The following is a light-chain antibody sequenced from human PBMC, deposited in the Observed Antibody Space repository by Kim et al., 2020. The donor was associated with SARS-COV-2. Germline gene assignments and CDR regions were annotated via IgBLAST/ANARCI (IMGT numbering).Light chain of an antibody. CDR1: NIESKI. Sequence: SYELTQPVSVSVPLGQTATITCEGDNIESKIVHWYQHKPGQAPVRVIYGAFKRSSWIPERFSGSRSGNTATLTITRVQVGDEADYICQVWVSDTYVFGAG. J-gene: IGLJ1*01. V-gene: IGLV3-9*01. CDR2: GAF. CDR3: QVWVSDTYV.